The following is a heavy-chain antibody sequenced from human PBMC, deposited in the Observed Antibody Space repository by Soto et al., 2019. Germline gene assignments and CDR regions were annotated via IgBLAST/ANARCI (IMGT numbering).Heavy chain of an antibody. CDR3: ARDVLKKGYCRGGSCYRWFDP. J-gene: IGHJ5*02. D-gene: IGHD2-15*01. V-gene: IGHV4-59*01. CDR1: GGSISSYY. CDR2: IYYSGIT. Sequence: SETLSLTCTVPGGSISSYYCSWIRQPPWKGLEWIGYIYYSGITNYNPSLKSRVTISVDTSKNQFSLKLSSVTDADTAVYYCARDVLKKGYCRGGSCYRWFDPCGQRTLVPVSS.